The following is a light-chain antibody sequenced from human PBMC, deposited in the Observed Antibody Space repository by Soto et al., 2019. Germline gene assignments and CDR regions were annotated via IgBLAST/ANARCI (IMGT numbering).Light chain of an antibody. CDR1: QSVSSN. Sequence: VMTQSPATLSVSPGERATLSCRASQSVSSNLAWYQQKPGQAPRLLIYGASTRATGIPARFSGSGSGTEFTLTISSLQSEDFAVYYCQQRSNWPITFGQGTRLEIK. J-gene: IGKJ5*01. V-gene: IGKV3-15*01. CDR2: GAS. CDR3: QQRSNWPIT.